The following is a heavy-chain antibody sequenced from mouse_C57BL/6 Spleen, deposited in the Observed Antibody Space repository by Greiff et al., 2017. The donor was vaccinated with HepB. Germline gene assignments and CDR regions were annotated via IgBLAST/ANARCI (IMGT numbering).Heavy chain of an antibody. D-gene: IGHD4-1*01. V-gene: IGHV1-81*01. CDR3: ARPKSLNWDEGYFDY. CDR2: IYPRSGNT. Sequence: VQLVESGAELARPGASVKLSCKASGYTFTSYGISWVKQRTGQGLEWIGEIYPRSGNTYYNEKFKGKATLTADKSSSTAYMELRSLTSEDSAVYFCARPKSLNWDEGYFDYWGQGTTLTVSS. J-gene: IGHJ2*01. CDR1: GYTFTSYG.